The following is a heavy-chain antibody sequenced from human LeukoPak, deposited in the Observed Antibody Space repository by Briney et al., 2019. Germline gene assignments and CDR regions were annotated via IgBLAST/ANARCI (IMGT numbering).Heavy chain of an antibody. Sequence: GGSLRLSCAACGYAFRRNGMHWVRQAPGKGLEWVALISYDGSNKYYADSVKGRFTISRDNAEKSLYLQMNSLRAEDTAVYYCAIGETTHSILWYDCSFLLGGHGTMVTVSS. CDR3: AIGETTHSILWYDCSFLL. CDR2: ISYDGSNK. V-gene: IGHV3-30*03. J-gene: IGHJ3*01. D-gene: IGHD3-10*01. CDR1: GYAFRRNG.